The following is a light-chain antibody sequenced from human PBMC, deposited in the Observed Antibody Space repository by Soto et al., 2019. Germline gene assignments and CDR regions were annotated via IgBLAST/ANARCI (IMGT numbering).Light chain of an antibody. Sequence: DIHMTQSPSSLSAFVGDRVTITCRAGQTISNYVNWYQQKPGKAPKVLIYAASTLQSGVPSRFSGSGSGADFTLTISSLQPEDFATYDCQQTYTIPWMFGQGTKVEIK. CDR2: AAS. V-gene: IGKV1-39*01. CDR1: QTISNY. CDR3: QQTYTIPWM. J-gene: IGKJ1*01.